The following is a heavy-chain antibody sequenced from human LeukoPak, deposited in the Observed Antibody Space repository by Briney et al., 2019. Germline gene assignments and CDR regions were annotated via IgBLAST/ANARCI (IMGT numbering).Heavy chain of an antibody. J-gene: IGHJ4*02. CDR2: ISGSGDST. D-gene: IGHD4-23*01. CDR1: GFTFSIYA. Sequence: GGSLRLSCAASGFTFSIYATTWVRQAPGKGLEWVSAISGSGDSTYYADSVKGRFIISRDNSKNTLFLQMNSLRAEDTAIYYCARGAVVTNDYWGQGTLVTVSS. V-gene: IGHV3-23*01. CDR3: ARGAVVTNDY.